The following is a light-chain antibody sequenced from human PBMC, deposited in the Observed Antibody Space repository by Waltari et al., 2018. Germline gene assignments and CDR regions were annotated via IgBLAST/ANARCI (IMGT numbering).Light chain of an antibody. CDR3: QQHGTLPAT. CDR2: RAS. V-gene: IGKV3-20*01. J-gene: IGKJ1*01. Sequence: EIVLTQSPGTASLSPGERVTLSCRASQSVGSSSLAWYQQKPGQAPRLVLYRASRRATGIPDRFSVSGSGTDFSLTISRLEPEDFAVYFCQQHGTLPATFGQGTKVEIK. CDR1: QSVGSSS.